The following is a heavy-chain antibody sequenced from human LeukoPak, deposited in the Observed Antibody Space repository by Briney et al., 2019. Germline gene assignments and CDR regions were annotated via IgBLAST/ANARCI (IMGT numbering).Heavy chain of an antibody. CDR3: TRVRPRYSSSWYVADAFDI. Sequence: GGSLRLSCTASGFTFGDYAMSWVRQAPGKGLEWVGFIRSKAYGGTTEYAASVKGRFTISRDDSKSIAYLQMNSLKTEDTAVYYCTRVRPRYSSSWYVADAFDIWGQGTMVTVSS. CDR2: IRSKAYGGTT. V-gene: IGHV3-49*04. CDR1: GFTFGDYA. J-gene: IGHJ3*02. D-gene: IGHD6-13*01.